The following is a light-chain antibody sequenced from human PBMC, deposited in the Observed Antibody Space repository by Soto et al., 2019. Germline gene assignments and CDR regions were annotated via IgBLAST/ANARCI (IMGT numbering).Light chain of an antibody. CDR3: QQCDDFIT. CDR1: QDIKNY. V-gene: IGKV1-33*01. Sequence: DLQMTPSPSSLSASVGDRVTITCQASQDIKNYLNWYQQKPGKAPKLLIYEASNLETGVPSRFSGSGSGRSFTFTISSLQPEDIATYYCQQCDDFITFGGGTRIEIK. CDR2: EAS. J-gene: IGKJ4*01.